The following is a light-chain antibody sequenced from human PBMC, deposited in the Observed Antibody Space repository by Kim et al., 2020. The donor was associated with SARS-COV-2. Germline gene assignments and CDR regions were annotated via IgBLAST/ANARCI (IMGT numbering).Light chain of an antibody. V-gene: IGKV1-5*03. CDR1: QSFSSW. CDR2: KTS. CDR3: QQYNNCHIT. Sequence: DIQMTQSPFTLSASVGDRVTITCRASQSFSSWLAWYQQKPGKVPKLLIYKTSILESGVPSRFSGSGSGTEFTLTISSLQPDDFATYDCQQYNNCHITLGQETRLEIK. J-gene: IGKJ5*01.